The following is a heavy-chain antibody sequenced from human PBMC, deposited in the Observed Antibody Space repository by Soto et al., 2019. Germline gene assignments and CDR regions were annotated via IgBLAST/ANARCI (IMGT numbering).Heavy chain of an antibody. CDR1: GGTFSSYA. CDR3: ARDSSSWPPLYYYYYGMDV. J-gene: IGHJ6*02. Sequence: QVQLVQSGAEVKKPGSSVKVSCKASGGTFSSYAISWVRQAPGQGLEWMGGIIPIFGTANYAQKFQGRVTITADDSTSTAYMELSSLRSEDTAVYYCARDSSSWPPLYYYYYGMDVWGQGTTVTVSS. CDR2: IIPIFGTA. V-gene: IGHV1-69*01. D-gene: IGHD6-13*01.